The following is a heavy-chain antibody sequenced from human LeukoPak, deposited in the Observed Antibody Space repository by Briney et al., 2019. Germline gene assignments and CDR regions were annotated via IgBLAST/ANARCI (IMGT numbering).Heavy chain of an antibody. CDR2: VHYSGGS. J-gene: IGHJ5*02. CDR3: ARVNTLGVPSP. V-gene: IGHV4-39*07. Sequence: PSETLSLTCTVSGGSISSSTYYWGWIRQSPGKGLEWIGSVHYSGGSYYSPSLKSRVTISLNTSKNQFSLELNSVTAADTAVYYCARVNTLGVPSPWGQGILVTVSS. CDR1: GGSISSSTYY. D-gene: IGHD3-16*01.